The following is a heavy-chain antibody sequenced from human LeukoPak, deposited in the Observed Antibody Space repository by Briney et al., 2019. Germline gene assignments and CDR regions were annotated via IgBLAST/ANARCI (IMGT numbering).Heavy chain of an antibody. J-gene: IGHJ4*02. CDR1: GGSFSGYY. D-gene: IGHD3-10*01. Sequence: SETLSLTCAVYGGSFSGYYWRWIRQPPGKGLEWIGEINHSGSTNYNPSLKSRVTISVDTSKNQFSLKLSSVTAADTAVYYCARGLWFGELFPEEGYWGQGTLVTVSS. V-gene: IGHV4-34*01. CDR2: INHSGST. CDR3: ARGLWFGELFPEEGY.